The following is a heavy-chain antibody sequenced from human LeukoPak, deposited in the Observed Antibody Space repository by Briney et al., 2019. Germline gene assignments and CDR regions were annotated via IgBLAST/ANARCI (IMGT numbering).Heavy chain of an antibody. D-gene: IGHD6-19*01. CDR3: AKLVAVAGTSLAFDI. J-gene: IGHJ3*02. Sequence: SSETPSLTCTVSGVSISSSSYYWGWIRQPPGKGLEWIGSIYYSESTYYNPSLKSRVTISVDTSKNQFSLKLSSVTAADTAVYYCAKLVAVAGTSLAFDIWGQGTMVTVSS. V-gene: IGHV4-39*01. CDR1: GVSISSSSYY. CDR2: IYYSEST.